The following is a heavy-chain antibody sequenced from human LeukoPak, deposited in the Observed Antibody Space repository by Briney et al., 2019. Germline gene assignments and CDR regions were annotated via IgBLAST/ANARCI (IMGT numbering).Heavy chain of an antibody. CDR3: AKDALEWSPFDY. J-gene: IGHJ4*02. V-gene: IGHV3-15*01. CDR1: GFTFSNAW. Sequence: GGSLRLSCAASGFTFSNAWMSWVRQAPGKGLEWVGRIKSKTDGGTTDYAAPVKGRFTISRDDSKNTLYLQMNSLKTEDTAVYYCAKDALEWSPFDYWGQGTLVTVSS. CDR2: IKSKTDGGTT. D-gene: IGHD3-3*01.